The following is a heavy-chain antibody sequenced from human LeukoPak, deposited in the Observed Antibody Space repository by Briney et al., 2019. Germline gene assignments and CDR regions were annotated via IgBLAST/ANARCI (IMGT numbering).Heavy chain of an antibody. CDR1: GFTFSHHA. CDR3: ARDHDGKDY. J-gene: IGHJ4*02. Sequence: GGSLRLSCETSGFTFSHHAMHWIRQAPGKALEWVANINQDGGDKYHADSVKGRFTISRDNAKNSLYLQMNSLRAEDTAVYYCARDHDGKDYWGQGTLVTVSS. CDR2: INQDGGDK. V-gene: IGHV3-7*01.